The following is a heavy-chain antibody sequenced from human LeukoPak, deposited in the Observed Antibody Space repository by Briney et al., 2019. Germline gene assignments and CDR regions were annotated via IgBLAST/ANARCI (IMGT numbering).Heavy chain of an antibody. Sequence: PGGPLRLSCAASGFTFSNAWMSWVRQAPGKGLEWVGRIKSKTDGGTTDYAAPVKGRFTISRDDSKNTLYLQMNSLKTEDTAVYYCTTAPYVEVFSGTYDYWGQGTLVTVSS. CDR1: GFTFSNAW. D-gene: IGHD6-13*01. V-gene: IGHV3-15*01. CDR3: TTAPYVEVFSGTYDY. J-gene: IGHJ4*02. CDR2: IKSKTDGGTT.